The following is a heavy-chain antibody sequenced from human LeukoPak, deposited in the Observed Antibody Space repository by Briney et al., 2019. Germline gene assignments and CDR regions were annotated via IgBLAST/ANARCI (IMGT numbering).Heavy chain of an antibody. J-gene: IGHJ4*02. CDR2: IYTSGST. Sequence: SETLSLTCTVSGGSISSGSYYWSWIRQPAGKGLEWIGRIYTSGSTNYNPSLKSRVTISVDTSKNQFSLKLSSMTAADTAVYYCARLDIVGFFDYWGQGTLVTVSS. CDR1: GGSISSGSYY. CDR3: ARLDIVGFFDY. V-gene: IGHV4-61*02. D-gene: IGHD5-12*01.